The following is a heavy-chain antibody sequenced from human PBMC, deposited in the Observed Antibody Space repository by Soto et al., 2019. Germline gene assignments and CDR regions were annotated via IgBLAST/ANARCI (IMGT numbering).Heavy chain of an antibody. CDR2: IYYSGST. CDR3: ARVTEYYYDSSGYYAPSIIDY. Sequence: TSETLSLTCTVSGGSISSGDYYWSWIRQPPGKGLEWIGYIYYSGSTYYNPSLKSRVTISVDTSKNQFSLKLSSVTAADTAVYYCARVTEYYYDSSGYYAPSIIDYWGQGTLVTVSS. CDR1: GGSISSGDYY. J-gene: IGHJ4*02. V-gene: IGHV4-30-4*01. D-gene: IGHD3-22*01.